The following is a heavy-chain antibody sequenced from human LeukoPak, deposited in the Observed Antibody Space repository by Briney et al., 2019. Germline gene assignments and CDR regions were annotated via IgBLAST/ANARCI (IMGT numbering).Heavy chain of an antibody. Sequence: GGSLRLSCAASGFTFDDYSMHWVRQAPGKGLEWVSLISWDGTSTYYVDSVKGRFTISRDNSKNSLYLQMNSLRTEDTALYYCAKDISLESGSYDYWGQGTLVTVSS. V-gene: IGHV3-43*01. CDR3: AKDISLESGSYDY. CDR1: GFTFDDYS. CDR2: ISWDGTST. D-gene: IGHD1-26*01. J-gene: IGHJ4*02.